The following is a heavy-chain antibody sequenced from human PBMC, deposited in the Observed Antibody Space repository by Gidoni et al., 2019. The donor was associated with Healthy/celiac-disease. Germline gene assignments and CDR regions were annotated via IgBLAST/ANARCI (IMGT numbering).Heavy chain of an antibody. V-gene: IGHV3-33*01. CDR3: ARDQGSSSSSNYYYGMDV. CDR2: IWYDGSNK. J-gene: IGHJ6*02. Sequence: QVQLVESGGCVVQPGRSLRLSCAASGFTFSSYGMHWGRQAPGKGLEWVVVIWYDGSNKDYADSVKGRFTISRDNSKNTLYLQMNSLRAEDTAVYYCARDQGSSSSSNYYYGMDVWGQGTTVTVSS. D-gene: IGHD6-6*01. CDR1: GFTFSSYG.